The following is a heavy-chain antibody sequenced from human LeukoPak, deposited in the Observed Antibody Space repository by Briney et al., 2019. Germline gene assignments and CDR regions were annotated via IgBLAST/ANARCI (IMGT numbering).Heavy chain of an antibody. J-gene: IGHJ4*02. CDR2: IKQDSSDK. CDR1: GFTFSNYW. CDR3: ARLMTVAGTYAYYFDY. Sequence: GGSLRLSCAASGFTFSNYWMIWVRQAPGQGLEWVADIKQDSSDKFYVDSVKGRFTISRDKAQNSLYLQMNSLRAEDTAVYYCARLMTVAGTYAYYFDYWGQGTLVTVSS. V-gene: IGHV3-7*01. D-gene: IGHD6-19*01.